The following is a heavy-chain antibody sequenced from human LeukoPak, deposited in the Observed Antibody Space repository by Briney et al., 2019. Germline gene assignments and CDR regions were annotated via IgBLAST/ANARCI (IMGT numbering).Heavy chain of an antibody. Sequence: GASVKVSCKASGYTFTGYYMHWVRQAPGQGLEWMGWINPNSGGTNYSQKFQGRVTITRDTSASTAYMELSSLRSEDTAVYYCARGVVVIGPIDYWGQGTLVTVSS. CDR3: ARGVVVIGPIDY. J-gene: IGHJ4*02. CDR1: GYTFTGYY. CDR2: INPNSGGT. D-gene: IGHD3-22*01. V-gene: IGHV1-2*02.